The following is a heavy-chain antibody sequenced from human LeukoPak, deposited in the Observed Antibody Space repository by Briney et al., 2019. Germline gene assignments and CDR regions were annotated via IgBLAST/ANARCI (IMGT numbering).Heavy chain of an antibody. J-gene: IGHJ4*02. V-gene: IGHV1-69*06. CDR1: GGTFSSYA. D-gene: IGHD6-19*01. Sequence: ASVKVSFKASGGTFSSYAISWVRQAPGQGLEWMGGIIPIFGTANYAQRFQGRVTITADKSTSTAYMELSSLRSEDTAVYYCARDTVAGSFDYWGQGTLVTVSS. CDR2: IIPIFGTA. CDR3: ARDTVAGSFDY.